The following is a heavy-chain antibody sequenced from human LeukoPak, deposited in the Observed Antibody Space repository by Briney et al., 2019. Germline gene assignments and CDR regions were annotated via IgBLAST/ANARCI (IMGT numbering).Heavy chain of an antibody. J-gene: IGHJ4*02. V-gene: IGHV4-59*01. CDR3: ARLAVAGFPDY. Sequence: KPSETLSLTCTVSGGSISSYYWSWIRQPPGKGLEWIGYIYYSGSTNYNPSLKSRVTISVDTSKNQFSLKLSSVTAADTAVYYCARLAVAGFPDYWGQGTLVTVSS. CDR2: IYYSGST. D-gene: IGHD6-19*01. CDR1: GGSISSYY.